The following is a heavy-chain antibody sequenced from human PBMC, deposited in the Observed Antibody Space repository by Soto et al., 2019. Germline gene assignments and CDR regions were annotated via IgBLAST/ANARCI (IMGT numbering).Heavy chain of an antibody. V-gene: IGHV3-30*03. CDR1: GFSFNYYA. J-gene: IGHJ4*02. D-gene: IGHD3-22*01. CDR3: SRGTYYPQSSGLHADY. CDR2: ISSDGHHQ. Sequence: PGGSLRLSCATSGFSFNYYAMYCLRQAPGRGLEVVAIISSDGHHQFYLDNLRGRFTVSRDNSKNTLYLQMNSLRPEDTAVYYCSRGTYYPQSSGLHADYWGPGTVVTVSS.